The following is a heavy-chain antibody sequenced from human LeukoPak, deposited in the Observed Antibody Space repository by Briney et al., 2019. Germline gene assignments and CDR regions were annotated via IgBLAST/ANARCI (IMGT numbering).Heavy chain of an antibody. V-gene: IGHV4-30-2*05. Sequence: SQTLSLTCTVSGGSASSGGYYWSWIRPPPGKGLEWIGYIYHSGSTYYNPSLKSRVTISVDTSKNQFSLKLSSVTAADTAVYYCARGSTVTWGAFDIWGQGTMVTVSS. D-gene: IGHD4-17*01. CDR2: IYHSGST. CDR3: ARGSTVTWGAFDI. CDR1: GGSASSGGYY. J-gene: IGHJ3*02.